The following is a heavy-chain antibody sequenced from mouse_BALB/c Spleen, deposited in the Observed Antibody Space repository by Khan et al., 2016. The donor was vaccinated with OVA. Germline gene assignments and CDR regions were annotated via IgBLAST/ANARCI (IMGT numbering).Heavy chain of an antibody. CDR1: GFTFSTFG. CDR2: INHGGFYT. J-gene: IGHJ3*01. Sequence: EVELVESGGDLVKPGGSLKLSGAASGFTFSTFGMSWVRQSPNRRREWVATINHGGFYTNHSDLVKVRFTLSRDNAKSPLYLQRSSLKSEDTAIYYCARLAYYYNSEGFAYWGQGTLVTVSA. CDR3: ARLAYYYNSEGFAY. V-gene: IGHV5-6*01. D-gene: IGHD1-1*01.